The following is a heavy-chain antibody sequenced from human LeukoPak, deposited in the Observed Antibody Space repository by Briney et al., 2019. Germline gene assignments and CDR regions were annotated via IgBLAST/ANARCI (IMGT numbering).Heavy chain of an antibody. Sequence: GGSLRLSCAASGFTFSSFAMSWVRQAPGKGLEWVSAISGSGGFTYYADSVKGRFTISRDNAKNSLYLQMNSLRAEDTAVYYCARQRWSWYFYMDVWGKGTTVTISS. CDR2: ISGSGGFT. D-gene: IGHD2-15*01. J-gene: IGHJ6*03. CDR1: GFTFSSFA. CDR3: ARQRWSWYFYMDV. V-gene: IGHV3-23*01.